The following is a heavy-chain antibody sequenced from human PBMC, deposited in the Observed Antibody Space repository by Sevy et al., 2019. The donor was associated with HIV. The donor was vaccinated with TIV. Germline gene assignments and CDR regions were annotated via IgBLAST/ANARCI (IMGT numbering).Heavy chain of an antibody. CDR3: TKAMRRIRILGVVTWGGMDV. CDR1: GFTFDDYT. CDR2: ISWDGGST. J-gene: IGHJ6*02. V-gene: IGHV3-43*01. D-gene: IGHD3-3*01. Sequence: GGSLRLSCAASGFTFDDYTMHWVRQAPGKGLEWVSLISWDGGSTYYADSVKGRFTISRDNSKNSLYLQMNSLRTEDTSFFYCTKAMRRIRILGVVTWGGMDVWGQGPTVTVSS.